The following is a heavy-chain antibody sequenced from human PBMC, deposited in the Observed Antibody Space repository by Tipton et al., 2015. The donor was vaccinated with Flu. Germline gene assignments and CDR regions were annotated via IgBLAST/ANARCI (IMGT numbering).Heavy chain of an antibody. CDR1: GFTFSSYD. Sequence: SLRLSCAASGFTFSSYDMHWVRQATGKGLEWVSAIGTAGDTYYPGSVKGRFTISRENAKNSLYLQMNSLRAGDTAVYYCARVGYYGSGSYYYYGMDVWGQGTTVTVSS. V-gene: IGHV3-13*01. CDR3: ARVGYYGSGSYYYYGMDV. CDR2: IGTAGDT. J-gene: IGHJ6*02. D-gene: IGHD3-10*01.